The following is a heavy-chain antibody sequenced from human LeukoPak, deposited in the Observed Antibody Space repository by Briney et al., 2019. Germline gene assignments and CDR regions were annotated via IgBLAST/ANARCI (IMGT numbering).Heavy chain of an antibody. V-gene: IGHV3-72*01. D-gene: IGHD3-16*01. CDR1: GFTFSDHY. CDR3: VPPISMEEF. CDR2: IKHKAESYTT. J-gene: IGHJ2*01. Sequence: GGSLRLSCVVSGFTFSDHYMDWVRQAPGKGLEWVGRIKHKAESYTTDYAASVRGRFSISRDDSKNSLYLQMNSLKTEDTAVYFCVPPISMEEFWGPGTQVTVTS.